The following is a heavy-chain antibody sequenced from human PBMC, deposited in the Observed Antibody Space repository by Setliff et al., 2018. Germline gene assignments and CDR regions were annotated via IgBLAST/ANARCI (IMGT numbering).Heavy chain of an antibody. CDR2: TRYDGSSK. CDR1: GFIFSSYG. Sequence: GESLKISCAASGFIFSSYGMHWVRQAPGKGPEWVAFTRYDGSSKYHADSVKGQFTISRDNSKNTLYLQMNSLRPEDTAVYYCVKVSGRFDAGFDSWGQGTLVTVSS. V-gene: IGHV3-30*02. J-gene: IGHJ4*02. CDR3: VKVSGRFDAGFDS. D-gene: IGHD3-3*01.